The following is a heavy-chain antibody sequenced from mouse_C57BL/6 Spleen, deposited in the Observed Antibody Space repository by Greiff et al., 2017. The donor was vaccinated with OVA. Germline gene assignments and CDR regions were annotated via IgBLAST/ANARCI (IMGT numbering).Heavy chain of an antibody. J-gene: IGHJ3*01. CDR3: ARDYDGTFFAY. Sequence: EVKLVESGPGLVKPSQSLSLTCSVTGYSITSGYYWNWIRQFPGNKLEWMGYISYDGSNNYNPSLKNRISITRDTSKNQFFLKLNSVTTEDTATYYCARDYDGTFFAYWGQGTLVTVSA. CDR1: GYSITSGYY. V-gene: IGHV3-6*01. D-gene: IGHD2-12*01. CDR2: ISYDGSN.